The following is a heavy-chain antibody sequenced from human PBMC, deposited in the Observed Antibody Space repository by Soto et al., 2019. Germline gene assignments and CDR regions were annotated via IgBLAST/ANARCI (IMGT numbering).Heavy chain of an antibody. J-gene: IGHJ4*02. V-gene: IGHV1-69*01. CDR1: GGTFSSYA. CDR3: ARERNYDIVTGSPTIFDY. CDR2: IIPIFGTA. D-gene: IGHD3-9*01. Sequence: QVQLVQSGAEVKKPGSSVKVSCKASGGTFSSYAISWVRQAPGQGLEWMGGIIPIFGTANYAQKFQGRVTITADESTSTAYMELSSLRSEDTAVYYCARERNYDIVTGSPTIFDYWGQGTLVTVSS.